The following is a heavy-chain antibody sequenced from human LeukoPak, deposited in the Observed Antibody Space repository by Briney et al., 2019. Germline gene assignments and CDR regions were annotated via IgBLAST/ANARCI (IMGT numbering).Heavy chain of an antibody. J-gene: IGHJ4*02. D-gene: IGHD6-13*01. CDR2: ISGSGGST. CDR3: AKDLRYSSSWKFDY. V-gene: IGHV3-23*01. CDR1: GGSISSSN. Sequence: ETLSLTCAVSGGSISSSNWWSWVRQAPGEGLEWVSAISGSGGSTYYADSVKGRFTISRDNSKITLYLQMNSLRAEDTAVYYCAKDLRYSSSWKFDYWGQGTLVTVSS.